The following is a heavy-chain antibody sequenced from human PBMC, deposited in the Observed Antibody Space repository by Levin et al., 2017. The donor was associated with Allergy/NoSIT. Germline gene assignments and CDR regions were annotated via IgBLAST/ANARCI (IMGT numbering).Heavy chain of an antibody. D-gene: IGHD2-15*01. CDR3: ARVRDDMIVVVPAASNRFDP. Sequence: ASVKVSCKASGYGFTTSGIIWVRQAPGHGLEWMGWIATYNGDTKYAQKFQGRVTMTRDTSTSTVYMELRSLRSDDTAVYFCARVRDDMIVVVPAASNRFDPWGQGTLVTVSS. CDR2: IATYNGDT. V-gene: IGHV1-18*01. J-gene: IGHJ5*02. CDR1: GYGFTTSG.